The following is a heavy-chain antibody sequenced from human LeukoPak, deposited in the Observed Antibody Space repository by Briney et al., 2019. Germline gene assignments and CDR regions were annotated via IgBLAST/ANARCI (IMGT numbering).Heavy chain of an antibody. V-gene: IGHV4-39*07. Sequence: PSETLSLTCTVSGGSISSSSYYWGWIRQPPGKGLEWNVSIYYSGSSYYNPSLKSRVTISLDTSKNQFSLKLSSVTAADTAVYYCARLRGATVVHNWFDPWGQGTLVTVSS. CDR3: ARLRGATVVHNWFDP. CDR1: GGSISSSSYY. J-gene: IGHJ5*02. D-gene: IGHD1-26*01. CDR2: IYYSGSS.